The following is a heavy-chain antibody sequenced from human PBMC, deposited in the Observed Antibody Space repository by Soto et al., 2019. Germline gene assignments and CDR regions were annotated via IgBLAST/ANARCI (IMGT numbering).Heavy chain of an antibody. Sequence: SXTLSLTFTVSGGSISSSSSYLGWIRQPPGKRLEWIGSIYYSGSTYYNPSLKSRVTISVDTSKNQFSLKLSSVTAADTAVYYCASSGIAARPVYFDDWGQGTLVTVSS. V-gene: IGHV4-39*01. CDR2: IYYSGST. CDR1: GGSISSSSSY. D-gene: IGHD6-6*01. CDR3: ASSGIAARPVYFDD. J-gene: IGHJ4*02.